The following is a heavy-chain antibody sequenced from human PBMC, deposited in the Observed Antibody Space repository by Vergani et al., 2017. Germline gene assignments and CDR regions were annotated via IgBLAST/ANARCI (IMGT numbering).Heavy chain of an antibody. CDR2: ISGSGGNT. D-gene: IGHD2-2*01. V-gene: IGHV3-23*01. CDR1: GFTFNHYA. J-gene: IGHJ6*02. CDR3: AKGVYCSSTSCYEGRGYYYGMGV. Sequence: EVQLLESGGDLVQPGGSLRLSCAASGFTFNHYAMSWVRQVPGKGLEWVSGISGSGGNTYYANSVKGRFTISRDNSKNTLYLQMNSLRADDTAVYYCAKGVYCSSTSCYEGRGYYYGMGVWGQXP.